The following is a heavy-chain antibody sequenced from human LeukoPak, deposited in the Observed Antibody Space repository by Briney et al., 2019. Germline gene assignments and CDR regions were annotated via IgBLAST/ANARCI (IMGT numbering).Heavy chain of an antibody. CDR3: ARGYSGLYRLIDY. CDR2: ISSSSGYI. D-gene: IGHD5-12*01. Sequence: PGGSLRLSCAASGFTFSRYSMNWVRQSPGRGLEWVSSISSSSGYIYYADSVKGRFTISRDNAKNSLYLQMNSLRAEDTAVYYCARGYSGLYRLIDYWGQGTLVTVSS. J-gene: IGHJ4*02. V-gene: IGHV3-21*01. CDR1: GFTFSRYS.